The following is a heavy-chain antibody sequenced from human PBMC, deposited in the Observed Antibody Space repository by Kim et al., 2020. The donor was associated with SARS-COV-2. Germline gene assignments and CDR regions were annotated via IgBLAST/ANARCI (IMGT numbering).Heavy chain of an antibody. Sequence: GGSLRLSCAASGFTFSSYSMNWVRQAPGKGLEWVSYISSSSSTIYYADSVKGRFTISRDNAKNSLYLQMNSLRDEDTAVYYCARDWGPIRWGSYGNYFQHWGQGTLVTVSS. CDR3: ARDWGPIRWGSYGNYFQH. V-gene: IGHV3-48*02. CDR2: ISSSSSTI. D-gene: IGHD3-16*01. J-gene: IGHJ1*01. CDR1: GFTFSSYS.